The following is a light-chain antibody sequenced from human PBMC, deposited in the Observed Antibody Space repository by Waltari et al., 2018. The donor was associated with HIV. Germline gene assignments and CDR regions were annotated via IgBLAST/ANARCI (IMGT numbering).Light chain of an antibody. CDR2: DVN. J-gene: IGLJ3*02. CDR1: SSDVADYNY. Sequence: SALTQPRSVSGSPGQSVTISCTGTSSDVADYNYVSWYQKHPGKAPKLMIFDVNKRPSGVPDRFSGSKSGNTASLTISGLQAEDEADYYCCSYADDYTWVFGGGTKLTGL. CDR3: CSYADDYTWV. V-gene: IGLV2-11*01.